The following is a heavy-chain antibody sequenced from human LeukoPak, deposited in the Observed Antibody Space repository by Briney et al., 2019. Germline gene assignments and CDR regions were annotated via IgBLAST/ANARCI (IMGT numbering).Heavy chain of an antibody. J-gene: IGHJ4*02. CDR1: GYTFTSYG. D-gene: IGHD2-15*01. CDR2: ISGYNGNT. CDR3: ARDAPTPRLTPDY. Sequence: ASVQVSCKTSGYTFTSYGVGWVRQAPGQGLEWMGWISGYNGNTNYAQKVQGRVTMTTDTSTSTAYMGLRSLTSDDTAVYYCARDAPTPRLTPDYWGQGSLVTVSP. V-gene: IGHV1-18*01.